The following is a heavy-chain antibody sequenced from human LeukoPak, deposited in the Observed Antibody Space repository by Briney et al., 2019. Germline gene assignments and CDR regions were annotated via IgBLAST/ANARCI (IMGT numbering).Heavy chain of an antibody. J-gene: IGHJ3*02. CDR3: ARGDYGDYSEDAFDI. Sequence: SETLSLTCTVSGGSISSYYWSWIRQPAGKGLEWIGRIYTSGGTNYNPPLKSRVTMSVDTSKNQFSLKLSSVTAADTAVYYCARGDYGDYSEDAFDIWGQGTMVTVSS. D-gene: IGHD4-17*01. V-gene: IGHV4-4*07. CDR2: IYTSGGT. CDR1: GGSISSYY.